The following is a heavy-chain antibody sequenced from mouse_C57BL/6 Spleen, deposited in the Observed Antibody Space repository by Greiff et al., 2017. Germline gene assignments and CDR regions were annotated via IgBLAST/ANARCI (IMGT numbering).Heavy chain of an antibody. D-gene: IGHD1-1*01. J-gene: IGHJ2*01. Sequence: EVQLQQSGPELVKPGASVKIPCKASGYTFTDYNMDWVKQSHGKSLEWIGDINPNNGGTIYTQKFKGKATLTVDKSSSTAYMELRSLTSEDTAVYYCARPLYYYGSGTYYFDYWGQGTTLTVSS. V-gene: IGHV1-18*01. CDR1: GYTFTDYN. CDR3: ARPLYYYGSGTYYFDY. CDR2: INPNNGGT.